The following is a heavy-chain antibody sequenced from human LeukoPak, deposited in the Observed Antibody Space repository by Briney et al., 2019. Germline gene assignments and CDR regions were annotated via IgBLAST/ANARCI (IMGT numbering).Heavy chain of an antibody. CDR3: ARDSTASNFDY. CDR2: IKQDGSEK. V-gene: IGHV3-7*01. CDR1: GFAFSSYW. D-gene: IGHD2-2*01. J-gene: IGHJ4*02. Sequence: GGSLRLSCAASGFAFSSYWMSWVRQAPGKGLEWVANIKQDGSEKYYVDSVKGRFTISRDNAKNSLYLQMNSLRAEDTAVYYCARDSTASNFDYWGQGTLVTVSS.